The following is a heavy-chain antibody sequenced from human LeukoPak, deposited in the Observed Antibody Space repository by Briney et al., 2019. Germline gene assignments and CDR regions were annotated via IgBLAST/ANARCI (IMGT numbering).Heavy chain of an antibody. V-gene: IGHV3-30*04. CDR1: GFPYSSYA. J-gene: IGHJ6*04. CDR3: ATEKQQLVPHYYYYGMDV. D-gene: IGHD6-13*01. Sequence: GGSLRLFCAASGFPYSSYAMHWVRQAPGKGLEGVAVISYDGSNKYYADSVKGRFTISRDNSKNTLYLQMNSLRAEDTAVYYCATEKQQLVPHYYYYGMDVWGKGTTVTVSS. CDR2: ISYDGSNK.